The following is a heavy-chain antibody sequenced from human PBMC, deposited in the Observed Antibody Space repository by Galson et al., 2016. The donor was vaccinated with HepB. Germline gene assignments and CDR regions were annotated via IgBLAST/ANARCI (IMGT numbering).Heavy chain of an antibody. CDR3: ARASYYAMDV. Sequence: SLRLSCAASGFTFTRHAMYWVRQAPGKELEWVAIMWPDGSGISYADSVKGRFAISRDNSKNTLYLQMGSLRAEDTAVYYCARASYYAMDVWGQGTTVTVSS. CDR2: MWPDGSGI. CDR1: GFTFTRHA. J-gene: IGHJ6*02. V-gene: IGHV3-33*07.